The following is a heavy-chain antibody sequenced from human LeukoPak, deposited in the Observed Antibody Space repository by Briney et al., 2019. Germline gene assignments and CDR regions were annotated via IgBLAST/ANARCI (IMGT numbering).Heavy chain of an antibody. D-gene: IGHD3-16*02. V-gene: IGHV1-18*01. CDR1: GYTFTSYG. CDR3: ARDLGVMITFGGVIVAQDY. Sequence: GASVKVSCKASGYTFTSYGISWARQAPGQGLEWMGWISAYNGNTNYAQKLQGRVTMTTDTSTSTAYMELRSLRSDDTAVYYCARDLGVMITFGGVIVAQDYWGQGTLVTVSS. CDR2: ISAYNGNT. J-gene: IGHJ4*02.